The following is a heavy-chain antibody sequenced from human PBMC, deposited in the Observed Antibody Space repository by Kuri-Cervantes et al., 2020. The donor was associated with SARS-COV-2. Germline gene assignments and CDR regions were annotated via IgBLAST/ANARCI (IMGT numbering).Heavy chain of an antibody. CDR3: ARDRGSSGWSWVYYYYGMDV. J-gene: IGHJ6*01. D-gene: IGHD6-19*01. Sequence: ASVKVSCKASGYTFTSYYMHWVRQAPGQGLEWMGIINPSGGSTSYAQKFQGRVTMTRDTSTSTVYMELRSLRSDDTAVYYCARDRGSSGWSWVYYYYGMDVWGQGTTVTCAS. CDR1: GYTFTSYY. V-gene: IGHV1-46*01. CDR2: INPSGGST.